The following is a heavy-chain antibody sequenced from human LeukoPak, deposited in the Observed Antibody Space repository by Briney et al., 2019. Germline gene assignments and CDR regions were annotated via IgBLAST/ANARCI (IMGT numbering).Heavy chain of an antibody. CDR2: ISYSSRNK. CDR1: GFTFSSYN. D-gene: IGHD6-13*01. J-gene: IGHJ4*02. V-gene: IGHV3-48*01. CDR3: ARMAAAGYFDY. Sequence: GGSLRLSCAASGFTFSSYNMNWVRQAPGKGLEWVSYISYSSRNKYYPDSVKGRFTTSRDNAKNSLYLQMNSLRADDTAVYYCARMAAAGYFDYWGQGTLVTVSS.